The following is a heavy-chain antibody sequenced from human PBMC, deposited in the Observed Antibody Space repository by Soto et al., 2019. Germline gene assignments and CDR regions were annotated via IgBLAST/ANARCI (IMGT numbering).Heavy chain of an antibody. V-gene: IGHV4-31*03. J-gene: IGHJ5*02. CDR1: GDAIYIGGYY. CDR3: AGDGSSTANWIDP. Sequence: SETLSLTCTVSGDAIYIGGYYWTWIRQHPGKGLEWIGYIYHTGKTYYNPSLESRVTMSVDTSKNQFSLKLASVTAADTAVYYCAGDGSSTANWIDPWGQGTLVTVSS. CDR2: IYHTGKT. D-gene: IGHD2-2*01.